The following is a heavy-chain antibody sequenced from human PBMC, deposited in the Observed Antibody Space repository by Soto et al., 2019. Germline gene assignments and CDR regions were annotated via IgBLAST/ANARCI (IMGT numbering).Heavy chain of an antibody. CDR2: IYSGGST. V-gene: IGHV3-53*01. CDR1: GFTVSSNY. D-gene: IGHD4-17*01. J-gene: IGHJ4*02. Sequence: GGSLRLSCAASGFTVSSNYMSWVRQAPGKGLEWVSVIYSGGSTYYADSVKGRFTISRDNSKNTLYLQMNSLRAEDTAVYYCASYHASTQNHYGDSCGQGTLVTV. CDR3: ASYHASTQNHYGDS.